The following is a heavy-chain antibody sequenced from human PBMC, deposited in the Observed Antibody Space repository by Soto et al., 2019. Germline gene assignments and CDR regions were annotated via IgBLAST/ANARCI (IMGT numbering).Heavy chain of an antibody. CDR1: GASISGSYYY. CDR3: ATSQKGYNWNYFDH. CDR2: VFYTGFT. Sequence: SETLSLTCAVSGASISGSYYYWAWLRQSPGKGPEWIGSVFYTGFTSYNPSLESRVSVSVDTSKSQFSLKLSAVTAADTAVYYCATSQKGYNWNYFDHWGQGALATVSS. V-gene: IGHV4-39*01. J-gene: IGHJ4*02. D-gene: IGHD1-20*01.